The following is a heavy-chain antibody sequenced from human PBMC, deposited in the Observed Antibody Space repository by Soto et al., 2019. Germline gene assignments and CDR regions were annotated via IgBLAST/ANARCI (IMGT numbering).Heavy chain of an antibody. J-gene: IGHJ4*02. CDR1: GGSISSGGYY. CDR3: ARGSSYYNLNY. CDR2: IYYSGST. V-gene: IGHV4-31*03. Sequence: QVQLQESGPGLVKPSQTLSLTCTVSGGSISSGGYYWSWIRQHPGKGLEWIGYIYYSGSTYYNPSLKSXDTXSXDTSKNQFSLKLTSVTAADTAVYYCARGSSYYNLNYWGQGTLVTVSS. D-gene: IGHD3-10*01.